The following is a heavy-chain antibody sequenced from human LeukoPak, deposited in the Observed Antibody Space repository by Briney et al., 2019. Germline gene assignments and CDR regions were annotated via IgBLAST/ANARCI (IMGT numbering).Heavy chain of an antibody. Sequence: GGSLRLSCAASGFTFSSYGMHWVRQAPGKGLEWVAVISYDGSNKYYADSVKGRFTISRDNSKNTLYLQMNSLRAEDTAVYYCAKDRLDRSSSWPEYFQHWGQGTLVTVSS. CDR3: AKDRLDRSSSWPEYFQH. V-gene: IGHV3-30*18. J-gene: IGHJ1*01. D-gene: IGHD6-13*01. CDR2: ISYDGSNK. CDR1: GFTFSSYG.